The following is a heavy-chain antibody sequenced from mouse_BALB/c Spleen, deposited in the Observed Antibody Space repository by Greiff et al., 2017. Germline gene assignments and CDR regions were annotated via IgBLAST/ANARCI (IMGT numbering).Heavy chain of an antibody. CDR3: ARDSPYYYGSSYEGYFDY. Sequence: VQRVESGPGLVAPSQSLSITCTVSGFSLTSYGVHWVRQPPGKGLEWLGVIWAGGSTNYNSALMSSLSISKDNSKSQVFLKMNSLQTDDTAMYYCARDSPYYYGSSYEGYFDYWGQGTTLTVSS. V-gene: IGHV2-9*02. CDR1: GFSLTSYG. J-gene: IGHJ2*01. D-gene: IGHD1-1*01. CDR2: IWAGGST.